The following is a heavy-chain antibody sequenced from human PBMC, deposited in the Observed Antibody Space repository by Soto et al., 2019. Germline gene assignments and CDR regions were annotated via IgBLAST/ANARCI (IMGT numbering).Heavy chain of an antibody. CDR3: AKAGGFWSDYKRNFDS. CDR2: IGGGGSRK. CDR1: GFTFSSYA. V-gene: IGHV3-23*01. J-gene: IGHJ4*02. D-gene: IGHD3-3*01. Sequence: PGGSLRLSCAASGFTFSSYAMSWVRQAPGKGLEWVSGIGGGGSRKYYADSVEGRFTISRDNSKNTLYLQMNSLRAEDTAVYYCAKAGGFWSDYKRNFDSWGQGTVVTVSS.